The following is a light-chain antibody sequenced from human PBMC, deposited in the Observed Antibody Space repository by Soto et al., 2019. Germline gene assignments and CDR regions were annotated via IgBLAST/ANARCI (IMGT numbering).Light chain of an antibody. CDR2: GAS. J-gene: IGKJ5*01. Sequence: EIVLTQSPGTLSLSPGERATLSYRASQGLSGSYLAWYHQKPGQAPRLLIYGASSRATGIPDRFSGSGSGTDFTLNISRLEPEDFAVYYCQQYGSSPITFGQGTRLEIK. CDR3: QQYGSSPIT. CDR1: QGLSGSY. V-gene: IGKV3-20*01.